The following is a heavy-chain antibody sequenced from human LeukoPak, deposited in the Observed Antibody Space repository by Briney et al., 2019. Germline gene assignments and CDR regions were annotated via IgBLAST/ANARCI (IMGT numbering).Heavy chain of an antibody. CDR2: IGASGGST. D-gene: IGHD1-26*01. Sequence: PGGSLRLSCATSGFTFSSYAMSWVRQAPGKGLEWVSGIGASGGSTYYADSVKGRFTISRDNSKNTLYLQMNSLKTEDTAVYYCTTDSGSYYPDYWGQGTLVTVSS. CDR1: GFTFSSYA. V-gene: IGHV3-23*01. CDR3: TTDSGSYYPDY. J-gene: IGHJ4*02.